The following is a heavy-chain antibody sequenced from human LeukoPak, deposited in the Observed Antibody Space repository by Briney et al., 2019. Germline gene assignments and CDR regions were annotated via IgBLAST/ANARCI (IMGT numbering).Heavy chain of an antibody. Sequence: SETLSLTCTVSGGSISSYYWSWIRQPPGKGLEWIGHIYYSGSTNYNPSLKSRVTISVDTSKNQFSLKLSSVTAADTAVYYCARDDYYGSGSYEDWGQGTLVTVSS. J-gene: IGHJ4*02. D-gene: IGHD3-10*01. CDR1: GGSISSYY. V-gene: IGHV4-59*01. CDR2: IYYSGST. CDR3: ARDDYYGSGSYED.